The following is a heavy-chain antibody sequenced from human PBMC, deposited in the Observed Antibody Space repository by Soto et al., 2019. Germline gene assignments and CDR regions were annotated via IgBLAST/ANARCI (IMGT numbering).Heavy chain of an antibody. CDR3: AREEWLPSPYSSRNVGID. J-gene: IGHJ4*02. D-gene: IGHD6-13*01. CDR1: GGSFSGYY. V-gene: IGHV4-34*01. Sequence: SETLSLTCAVYGGSFSGYYWSWIRQPPGKGLEWIGEINHSGSTNYNPSLKSRVTISVDTSKNQFSLKLSSVTAADTAVYYCAREEWLPSPYSSRNVGIDWGQGTLVTVSS. CDR2: INHSGST.